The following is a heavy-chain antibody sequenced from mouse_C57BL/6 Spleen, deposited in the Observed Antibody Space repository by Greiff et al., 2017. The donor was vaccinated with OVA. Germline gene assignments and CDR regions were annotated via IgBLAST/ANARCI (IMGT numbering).Heavy chain of an antibody. Sequence: QVQLQQPGAELVKPGASVKLSCKASGYTFTSYWMHWVKQRPGQGLEWIGMIHPNSGSTNYNEKFKSKATLTVDKSSSTAYMQLSSLTSEVSAVYYCARHSSGYDYAMDYWGQGTSVTVSS. CDR1: GYTFTSYW. J-gene: IGHJ4*01. CDR3: ARHSSGYDYAMDY. CDR2: IHPNSGST. D-gene: IGHD3-1*01. V-gene: IGHV1-64*01.